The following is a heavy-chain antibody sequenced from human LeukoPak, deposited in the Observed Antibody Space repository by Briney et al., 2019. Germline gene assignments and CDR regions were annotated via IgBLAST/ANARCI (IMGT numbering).Heavy chain of an antibody. Sequence: GASVKVSCKASGGTFSSYAISWVRQAPGQGLEWMGRIIPILGIANYAQKFQGRVTITADKSTGTAYMELSSLRSEDTAVYYCARGRRYCSSTSCYSWFDPWGQGTLVTVSS. CDR2: IIPILGIA. CDR3: ARGRRYCSSTSCYSWFDP. D-gene: IGHD2-2*01. CDR1: GGTFSSYA. J-gene: IGHJ5*02. V-gene: IGHV1-69*04.